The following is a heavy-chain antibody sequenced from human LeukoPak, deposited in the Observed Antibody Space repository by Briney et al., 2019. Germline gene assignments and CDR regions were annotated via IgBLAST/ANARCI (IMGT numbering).Heavy chain of an antibody. J-gene: IGHJ5*02. CDR2: FHNSRTT. CDR1: GGSISGYS. CDR3: ARGHLGLSP. D-gene: IGHD3-10*01. V-gene: IGHV4-59*01. Sequence: SETLSLTCTVSGGSISGYSWTWIRQPPGQGLEWIGYFHNSRTTSYNPSLTGRVIISVDTAMDQISLRLNSVTAADTAVYYCARGHLGLSPWGQGTLVTVSS.